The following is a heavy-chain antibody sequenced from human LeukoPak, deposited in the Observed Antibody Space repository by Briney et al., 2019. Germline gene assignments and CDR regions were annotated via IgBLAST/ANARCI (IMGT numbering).Heavy chain of an antibody. D-gene: IGHD3-22*01. CDR3: ASRSGYYYDSSGYYQDAFDI. CDR2: INHSGST. J-gene: IGHJ3*02. V-gene: IGHV4-34*01. Sequence: PSETLSLTCAVYGGSFSGYYWSWIRQPPGKGLEWIGEINHSGSTNYNPSLKSRVTISVDTSKNQFSLKLSSVTAADTAVYYCASRSGYYYDSSGYYQDAFDIWGEGTMVTVSS. CDR1: GGSFSGYY.